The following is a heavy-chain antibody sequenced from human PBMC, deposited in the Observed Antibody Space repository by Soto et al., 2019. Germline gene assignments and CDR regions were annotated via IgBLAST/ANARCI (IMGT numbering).Heavy chain of an antibody. CDR1: GDSVSSYY. D-gene: IGHD6-13*01. CDR3: ASSYGNAWYTY. CDR2: ITYSGYS. J-gene: IGHJ4*02. V-gene: IGHV4-59*02. Sequence: QVELQDSGPGLVKPSETLSLTCSCSGDSVSSYYWTWIRQPPGKDLEWIGYITYSGYSHYNPSLKSRLTMSVDRSKNQFSLKVTSVTAGDTAMYYCASSYGNAWYTYWGQGTLVTVSS.